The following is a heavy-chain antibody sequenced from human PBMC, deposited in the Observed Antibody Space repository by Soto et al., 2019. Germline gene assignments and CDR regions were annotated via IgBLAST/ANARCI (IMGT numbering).Heavy chain of an antibody. CDR3: ARIYYLNMVRGPTDNWFDP. D-gene: IGHD3-10*01. J-gene: IGHJ5*02. CDR2: IYHSGST. V-gene: IGHV4-4*02. Sequence: SSETLSLTCAVSGGSISSSNWWSWVRQPPGKGLEWIGEIYHSGSTNYNPSLKSRVTISVDKSKNQFSLKLSSVTAADTAVYYCARIYYLNMVRGPTDNWFDPWGQGTLVTVSS. CDR1: GGSISSSNW.